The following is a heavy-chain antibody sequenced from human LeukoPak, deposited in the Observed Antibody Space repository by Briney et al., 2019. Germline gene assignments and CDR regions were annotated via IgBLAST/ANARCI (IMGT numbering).Heavy chain of an antibody. D-gene: IGHD2-2*01. J-gene: IGHJ5*02. CDR3: ARAGGVPAAELGFDP. CDR2: ISYDGSNK. V-gene: IGHV3-30*03. Sequence: PGRSLRLSCAASGFTFSSYGMHWVRQAPGKGLEWVAVISYDGSNKYYADSVKGRFTISRDNSKNTLYLQMNSLRAEDTAVYYCARAGGVPAAELGFDPWGQGTLVTVSS. CDR1: GFTFSSYG.